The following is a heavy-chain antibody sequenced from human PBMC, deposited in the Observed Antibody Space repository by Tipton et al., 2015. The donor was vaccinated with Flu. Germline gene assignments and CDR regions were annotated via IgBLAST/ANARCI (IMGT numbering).Heavy chain of an antibody. J-gene: IGHJ4*02. Sequence: SLRLSCAASGFTFSSYWMSWVRQAPGKGLEWVANIKQDGSEKYYVDSVKGRFTISRDNAKNSLYLQMNSLRAEDTAVYYCARDLRIYDFWSGYGYWGQGTLVTVSS. V-gene: IGHV3-7*03. CDR2: IKQDGSEK. D-gene: IGHD3-3*01. CDR3: ARDLRIYDFWSGYGY. CDR1: GFTFSSYW.